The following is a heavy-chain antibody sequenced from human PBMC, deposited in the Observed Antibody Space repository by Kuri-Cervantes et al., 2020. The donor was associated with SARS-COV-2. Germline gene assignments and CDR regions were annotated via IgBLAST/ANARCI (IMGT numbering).Heavy chain of an antibody. CDR2: ITTSGSAV. CDR1: GFTFSSYE. J-gene: IGHJ4*02. D-gene: IGHD6-13*01. Sequence: GGSLRLSCVASGFTFSSYEMNWVRQAPGKGLEWVSWITTSGSAVYYADSVKGRFTISRDNAKNSLYLQMNSLRAEDTAVYYCARDLVVFGSSWGIDYWGQGTLVTVSS. V-gene: IGHV3-48*03. CDR3: ARDLVVFGSSWGIDY.